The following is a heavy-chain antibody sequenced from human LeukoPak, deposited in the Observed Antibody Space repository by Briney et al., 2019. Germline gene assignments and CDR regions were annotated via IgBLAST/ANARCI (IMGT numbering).Heavy chain of an antibody. V-gene: IGHV3-7*01. Sequence: GGSLRLSCAASGFTFSSYSMNWVRQAPGKGLEWVANIKQDGGEKFYVDSVKGRFTISRDNAKNSLYLQMNSLRAEDTAVYYCAREDHSNYNYWGQGTLVTVSS. CDR3: AREDHSNYNY. CDR1: GFTFSSYS. CDR2: IKQDGGEK. J-gene: IGHJ4*02. D-gene: IGHD4-11*01.